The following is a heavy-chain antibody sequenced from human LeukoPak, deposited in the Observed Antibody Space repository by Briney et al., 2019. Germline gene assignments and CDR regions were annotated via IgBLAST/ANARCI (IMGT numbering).Heavy chain of an antibody. D-gene: IGHD1/OR15-1a*01. CDR3: ARDKRGTATGIYYFYGMDV. Sequence: GGSLRLSCAASGFTFSDYYMSWIRQAPGKGLEWVSYISSSGSTIYYADSVKGRFTISRDNAKNSLYLQMNSLRAEDTAVYYCARDKRGTATGIYYFYGMDVWGQGTTVTVSS. J-gene: IGHJ6*02. V-gene: IGHV3-11*01. CDR2: ISSSGSTI. CDR1: GFTFSDYY.